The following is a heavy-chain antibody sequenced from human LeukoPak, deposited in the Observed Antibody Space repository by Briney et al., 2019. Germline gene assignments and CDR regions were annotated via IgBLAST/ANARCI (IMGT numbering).Heavy chain of an antibody. CDR1: GFTFQSLC. D-gene: IGHD5-12*01. V-gene: IGHV3-30*18. CDR2: VSYDGSSI. CDR3: AKRGYSLGYDAFDI. J-gene: IGHJ3*02. Sequence: GALKLFFAGPGFTFQSLCLQWVRQATGQGLEWGAVVSYDGSSIYYADSVKGRFTISRDNSKNTLYLQMNSLRAEDTAVYYCAKRGYSLGYDAFDIWGQGTMVIVS.